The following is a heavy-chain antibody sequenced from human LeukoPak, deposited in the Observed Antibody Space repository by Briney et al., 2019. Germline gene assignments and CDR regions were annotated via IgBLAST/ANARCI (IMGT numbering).Heavy chain of an antibody. Sequence: GRSLRLSCAASGFIFDDYAMHWVRQAPGKGLEWVSGISWNSGSIGYADSVRGRFTISRDNSKNTLYLQMNSLRAEDTAVYYCARDHFSVVMWYGFDYWGQGTLVTVSS. V-gene: IGHV3-9*01. CDR3: ARDHFSVVMWYGFDY. D-gene: IGHD3-22*01. CDR2: ISWNSGSI. CDR1: GFIFDDYA. J-gene: IGHJ4*02.